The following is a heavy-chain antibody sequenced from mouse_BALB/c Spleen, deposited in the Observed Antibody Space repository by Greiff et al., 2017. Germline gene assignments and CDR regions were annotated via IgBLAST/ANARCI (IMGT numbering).Heavy chain of an antibody. CDR3: TRYEITNAMDY. Sequence: LQQPGSELVRPGASVKLSCKASGYTFTSYWMHWVKQRPGQGLEWIGNIYPGSGSTNYDEKFKSKATLTVDTSSSTAYMQLSSLTSEDSAVYYCTRYEITNAMDYWGQGTSVTVSS. J-gene: IGHJ4*01. V-gene: IGHV1S22*01. CDR2: IYPGSGST. D-gene: IGHD2-4*01. CDR1: GYTFTSYW.